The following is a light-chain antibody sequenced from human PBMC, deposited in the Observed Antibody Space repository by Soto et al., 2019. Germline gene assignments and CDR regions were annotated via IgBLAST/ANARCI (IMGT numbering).Light chain of an antibody. J-gene: IGKJ5*01. V-gene: IGKV1-5*01. Sequence: DIQMTQSPSSLAAAVGDRVTIACRGSQSISSWLAWYQQKPGKAPKVLIYDASTLQSGVPSRFSGSGSGTEFTLTISSLQPDDFATYYCQQYNSYSAITFGQGTRPEVK. CDR2: DAS. CDR1: QSISSW. CDR3: QQYNSYSAIT.